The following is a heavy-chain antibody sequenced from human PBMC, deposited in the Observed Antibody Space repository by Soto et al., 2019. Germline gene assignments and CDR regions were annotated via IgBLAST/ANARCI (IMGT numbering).Heavy chain of an antibody. CDR1: GFTFSDHY. CDR3: ARQPRGYSYGYYFDY. V-gene: IGHV3-72*01. Sequence: EVQLVESGGGLVQPGGSLRLSCAASGFTFSDHYMDWVCQAPGKGLEWVGRTRNKANSYTTEYAASVKGRFTISRDDSKNSLYLQMNSLKTEDTAVYYCARQPRGYSYGYYFDYWGQGTLVTVSS. J-gene: IGHJ4*02. CDR2: TRNKANSYTT. D-gene: IGHD5-18*01.